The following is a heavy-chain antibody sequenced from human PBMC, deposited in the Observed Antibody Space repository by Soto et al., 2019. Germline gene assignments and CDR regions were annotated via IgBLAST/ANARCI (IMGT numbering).Heavy chain of an antibody. Sequence: LRLSCAASGFTFSSYGMHWVRQAPGKGLEWVAVIWYDGSNKYYADSVKGRFTISRDNSKNTLYPQMNSLRAEDTAVYYCAREVPRVSYYYDSSGSYYFDYWGQGTLVTVSS. V-gene: IGHV3-33*01. J-gene: IGHJ4*02. CDR3: AREVPRVSYYYDSSGSYYFDY. CDR1: GFTFSSYG. CDR2: IWYDGSNK. D-gene: IGHD3-22*01.